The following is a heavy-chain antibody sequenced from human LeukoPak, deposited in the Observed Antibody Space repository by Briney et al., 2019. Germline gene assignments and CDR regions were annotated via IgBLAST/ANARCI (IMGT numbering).Heavy chain of an antibody. J-gene: IGHJ4*02. CDR1: GFTFSSSA. CDR3: ARGAAAGGFVFPATYY. CDR2: ISYDGSNK. V-gene: IGHV3-30*04. D-gene: IGHD6-13*01. Sequence: GGSLRLSCAASGFTFSSSAMHWVRQAPGKGLEGVAVISYDGSNKYYADSAKGRLTISRDNSKNTLYLQMNSLRAEDTAVYYCARGAAAGGFVFPATYYWGQGTLVTVSS.